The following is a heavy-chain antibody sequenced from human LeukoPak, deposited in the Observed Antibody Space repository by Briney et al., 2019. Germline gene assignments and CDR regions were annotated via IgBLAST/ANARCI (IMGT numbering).Heavy chain of an antibody. CDR1: GGSISSYY. Sequence: SETLSLTCTVSGGSISSYYWSWIRQHPGKGLEWIGYIYYSGSTYYNPSLKSRVTISVDTSKNQFSLKLSSVTAADTAVYYCARAFPYYDFWSGYSNWFDPGAREPWSPSPQ. V-gene: IGHV4-59*06. D-gene: IGHD3-3*01. CDR2: IYYSGST. J-gene: IGHJ5*02. CDR3: ARAFPYYDFWSGYSNWFDP.